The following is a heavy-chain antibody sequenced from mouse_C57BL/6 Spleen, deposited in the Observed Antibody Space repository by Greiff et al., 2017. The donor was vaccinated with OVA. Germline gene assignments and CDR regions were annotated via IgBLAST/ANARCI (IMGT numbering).Heavy chain of an antibody. CDR2: ISSGSSTI. J-gene: IGHJ1*03. CDR1: GFTFSDYG. V-gene: IGHV5-17*01. Sequence: EVQRVESGGGLVKPGGSLKLSCAASGFTFSDYGMHWVRQAPEKGLEWVAYISSGSSTIYYADTVKGRFTIPIDNAKTTLFLQMTSLRSEDTAMYYCARHYGSSYWYFDVWGTGTTVTVSS. CDR3: ARHYGSSYWYFDV. D-gene: IGHD1-1*01.